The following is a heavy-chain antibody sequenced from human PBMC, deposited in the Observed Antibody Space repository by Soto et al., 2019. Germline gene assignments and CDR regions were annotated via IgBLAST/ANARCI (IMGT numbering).Heavy chain of an antibody. CDR1: GFTFSSYS. CDR2: ISSSSSYI. V-gene: IGHV3-21*01. J-gene: IGHJ4*02. CDR3: ARGDFYDSSGMGGYFDY. Sequence: GGSLRLSCAASGFTFSSYSMNWVRQAPGKGLEWVSSISSSSSYIYYADSVKGRFTISRDNAKNSLYLQMNSLRAEDTAVYYCARGDFYDSSGMGGYFDYWGQGTLVTVSS. D-gene: IGHD3-22*01.